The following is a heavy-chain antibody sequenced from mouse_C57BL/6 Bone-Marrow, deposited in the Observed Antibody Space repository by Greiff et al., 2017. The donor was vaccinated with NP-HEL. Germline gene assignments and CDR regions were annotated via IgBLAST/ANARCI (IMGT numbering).Heavy chain of an antibody. J-gene: IGHJ3*01. CDR3: ARSVGYFPRFAY. CDR2: INPGSGGT. Sequence: VQLVESGAELVRPGTSVKVSCKASGYAFTNYLIEWVKQRPGQGLEWIGVINPGSGGTNYNEKFKGKATLTADKSSSTAYMQLSSLTSEDSAVYFCARSVGYFPRFAYWGQGTLVTVSA. CDR1: GYAFTNYL. V-gene: IGHV1-54*01. D-gene: IGHD2-3*01.